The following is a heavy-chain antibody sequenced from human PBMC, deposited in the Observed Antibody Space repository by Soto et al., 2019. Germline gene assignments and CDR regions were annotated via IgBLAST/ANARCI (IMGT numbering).Heavy chain of an antibody. CDR3: AKEDTSSGSLDY. CDR2: ISDSGATT. J-gene: IGHJ4*02. CDR1: GFPFGEND. Sequence: PXETLSLSCSAAGFPFGENDMSWVRQAPGKGLEWVSGISDSGATTYYADSVRGRFTISKDNSKNTLYLQMKSLRAEDSASYYCAKEDTSSGSLDYWGQGSLVTVSS. D-gene: IGHD6-19*01. V-gene: IGHV3-23*01.